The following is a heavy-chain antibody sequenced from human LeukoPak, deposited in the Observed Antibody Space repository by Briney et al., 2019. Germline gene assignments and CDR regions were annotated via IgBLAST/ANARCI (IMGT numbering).Heavy chain of an antibody. CDR2: ISWNSGSI. V-gene: IGHV3-9*01. Sequence: GGSLRLSCAASGFTFDDYAMHWVRQAPGKGLEWVSGISWNSGSIGYADSVKGRFTISRDNAKDSLYLQMNSLRAEDTAVYYCARDREGYYEFWSGYYIKYWGQGTLLTVSS. J-gene: IGHJ4*02. CDR1: GFTFDDYA. CDR3: ARDREGYYEFWSGYYIKY. D-gene: IGHD3-3*01.